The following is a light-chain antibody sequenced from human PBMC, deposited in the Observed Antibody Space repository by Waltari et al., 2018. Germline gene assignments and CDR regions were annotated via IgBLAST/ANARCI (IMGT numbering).Light chain of an antibody. Sequence: QSVLTQPPSASEAARKSVTISCSGSSSNIGSNSVSWYQQLPETAPKLLMYYNERPASGFSYRFSGSKSGTSASLAISGLQTEDEADYYCAAWDDTLSEVLFGGGTRLTVL. CDR2: YNE. J-gene: IGLJ2*01. V-gene: IGLV1-36*01. CDR3: AAWDDTLSEVL. CDR1: SSNIGSNS.